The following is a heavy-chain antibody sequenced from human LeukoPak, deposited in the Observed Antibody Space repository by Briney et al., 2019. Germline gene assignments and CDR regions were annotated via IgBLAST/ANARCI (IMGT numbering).Heavy chain of an antibody. CDR3: ARDRGRDGYDNEWGYFDY. D-gene: IGHD5-24*01. Sequence: PGGSLRLSCAVSGLNFPSAWMNWVRQAPGKGLEWVSSISSSSSYIYYADSVKGRFTISRDNAKNSLYLQMNSLRAEDTAVYYCARDRGRDGYDNEWGYFDYWGQGTLVTVSS. CDR1: GLNFPSAW. CDR2: ISSSSSYI. J-gene: IGHJ4*02. V-gene: IGHV3-21*01.